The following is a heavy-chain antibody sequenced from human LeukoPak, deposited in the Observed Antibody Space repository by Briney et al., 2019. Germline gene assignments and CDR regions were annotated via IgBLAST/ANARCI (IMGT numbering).Heavy chain of an antibody. V-gene: IGHV3-33*06. D-gene: IGHD5-12*01. J-gene: IGHJ4*02. Sequence: GGSLRLSCATSGYTFRNHGVHWVRQASGKGLEWAAVIWGGGSRIYYADSVKGRFTITRDDSKNTLYLQMNGLRADDTALYYCAKGASGYGDFDYWGQGTLVTVSS. CDR3: AKGASGYGDFDY. CDR2: IWGGGSRI. CDR1: GYTFRNHG.